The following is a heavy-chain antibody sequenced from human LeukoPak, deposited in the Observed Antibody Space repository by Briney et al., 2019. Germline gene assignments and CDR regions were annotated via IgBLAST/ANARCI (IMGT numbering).Heavy chain of an antibody. CDR3: ARPRGVGAVYYFDY. V-gene: IGHV3-23*01. Sequence: PGGSLRLSCAASKFTFSSYAMSWVRQAPGKGLEWVSSISAGGGNTYYADSVKGRITISRDSSRNTVYLQMNRLRAEDTAVYYCARPRGVGAVYYFDYWGQGTLVTVSS. CDR2: ISAGGGNT. CDR1: KFTFSSYA. J-gene: IGHJ4*02. D-gene: IGHD1-26*01.